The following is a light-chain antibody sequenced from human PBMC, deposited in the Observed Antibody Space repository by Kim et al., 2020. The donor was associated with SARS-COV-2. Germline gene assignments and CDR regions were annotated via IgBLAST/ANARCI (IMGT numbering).Light chain of an antibody. Sequence: GKTARIPCGENNIGRKRVYWYQQKPGQAPVLVIYDDNNRPSGIPERFSGSNSGNTATLTISRVEAGDEADFYCQLWDSTSDHFGVVFGGGTQLTVL. CDR3: QLWDSTSDHFGVV. CDR1: NIGRKR. CDR2: DDN. V-gene: IGLV3-21*03. J-gene: IGLJ2*01.